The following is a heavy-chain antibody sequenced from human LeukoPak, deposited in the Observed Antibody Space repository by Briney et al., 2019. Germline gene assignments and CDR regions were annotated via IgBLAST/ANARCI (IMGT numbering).Heavy chain of an antibody. CDR3: ARDPEQQLVRGDY. CDR2: ISSSGSTI. CDR1: GFTFSSYE. D-gene: IGHD6-13*01. Sequence: GGSLRLSCAASGFTFSSYEMNWVRQAPGKGLEWVSYISSSGSTIYYADSVKGRFTISRDNAKNSLYLQMNSLRAEDTALYYCARDPEQQLVRGDYWGQGTLVTVSS. V-gene: IGHV3-48*03. J-gene: IGHJ4*02.